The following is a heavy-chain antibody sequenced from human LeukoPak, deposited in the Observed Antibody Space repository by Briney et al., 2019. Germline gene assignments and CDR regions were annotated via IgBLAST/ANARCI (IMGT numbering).Heavy chain of an antibody. Sequence: SETLSLTCTVSGGSISSGSYYWSWIRQPAGKGLEWIGRIYSSGSTNYNPSLKSRVTISVDTSKNQFSLKLSSVTAADTAVYYCARGAPFYGSGSYYNVYPPLDIWGQGTMVTVSS. CDR3: ARGAPFYGSGSYYNVYPPLDI. D-gene: IGHD3-10*01. CDR2: IYSSGST. J-gene: IGHJ3*02. CDR1: GGSISSGSYY. V-gene: IGHV4-61*02.